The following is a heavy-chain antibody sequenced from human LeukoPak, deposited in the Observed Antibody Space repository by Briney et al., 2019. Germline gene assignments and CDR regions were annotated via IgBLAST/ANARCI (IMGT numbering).Heavy chain of an antibody. CDR3: ATYRQVLLPFES. J-gene: IGHJ4*02. D-gene: IGHD2-8*02. CDR2: IFPSGGEI. CDR1: EFSVGSNY. V-gene: IGHV3-53*01. Sequence: GGSLRLSCAASEFSVGSNYMTWVRQAPGKGLEWVSSIFPSGGEIHYADSVRGRFTISRDNSKSTLSLQMNSLRAEDTAIYYCATYRQVLLPFESWGQGTLVTVSS.